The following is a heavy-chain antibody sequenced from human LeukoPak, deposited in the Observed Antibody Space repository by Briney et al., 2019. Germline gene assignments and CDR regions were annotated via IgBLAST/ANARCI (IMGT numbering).Heavy chain of an antibody. J-gene: IGHJ4*02. Sequence: GGSLRLSCAASGFTFSSYSMNWVRQAPGKGLEWVSSISSSSSYIYYADSVKGRFTISRDNAKNSLYLQMNSLRDEDTAVYYCARDRAYYYDSSGYYYFDHWGQGTLVTVSS. D-gene: IGHD3-22*01. V-gene: IGHV3-21*04. CDR3: ARDRAYYYDSSGYYYFDH. CDR1: GFTFSSYS. CDR2: ISSSSSYI.